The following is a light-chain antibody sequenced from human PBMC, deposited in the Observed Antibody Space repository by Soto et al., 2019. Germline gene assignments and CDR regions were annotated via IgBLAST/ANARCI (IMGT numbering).Light chain of an antibody. CDR3: QQRTRWPMT. CDR1: QNLHSF. J-gene: IGKJ5*01. CDR2: DGS. V-gene: IGKV3-11*01. Sequence: EIVLTQSPATLSVSPGERVTHSSRASQNLHSFLNWYQQRPGQAPKPLIYDGSKRPAGVPDRISGDGSGTDYTLTISSLEPEDFAVYYCQQRTRWPMTFGQGTRLEI.